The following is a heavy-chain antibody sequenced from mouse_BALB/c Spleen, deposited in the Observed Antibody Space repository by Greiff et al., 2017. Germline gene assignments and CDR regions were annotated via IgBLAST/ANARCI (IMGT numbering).Heavy chain of an antibody. Sequence: VKLVESGPGLVAPSQSLSITCTASGFSLTGYGVNWVSQPPGKGLEWLGMIWGDGSTDYNSALKSRLSTSKDNSKSQVSLIPTSLPTDDTARYYCARATSGDDWGQGTTLTVSS. CDR1: GFSLTGYG. CDR2: IWGDGST. V-gene: IGHV2-6-7*01. CDR3: ARATSGDD. D-gene: IGHD3-2*02. J-gene: IGHJ2*01.